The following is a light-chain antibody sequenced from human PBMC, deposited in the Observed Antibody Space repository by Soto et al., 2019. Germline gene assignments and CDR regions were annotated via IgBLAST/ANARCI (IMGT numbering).Light chain of an antibody. CDR1: QDITSY. V-gene: IGKV1-33*01. CDR2: DAS. J-gene: IGKJ2*01. CDR3: QQYDSLPYT. Sequence: DIQMTQSPSSLSASVGDRVTITCQASQDITSYLNWYQHKPGKAPKLLIYDASILEAGVPLRFSGSESGTDFTLTISSLQPEDVATYYCQQYDSLPYTFGQGTKLEIK.